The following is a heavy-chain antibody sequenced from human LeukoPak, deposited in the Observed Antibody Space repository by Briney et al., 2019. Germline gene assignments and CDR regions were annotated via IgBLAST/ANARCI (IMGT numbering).Heavy chain of an antibody. V-gene: IGHV1-2*06. CDR3: ARDFTTYCANGICSDRNWFDP. J-gene: IGHJ5*02. CDR2: INPNSGGT. D-gene: IGHD2-8*01. CDR1: GYTFTGYY. Sequence: ASVKVSCKASGYTFTGYYMHWVRQAPGQGLEWMGRINPNSGGTNYAQKFQGRVTMTRDTSISTVYMELSRLTSDDTAVYYCARDFTTYCANGICSDRNWFDPWGQGILVAVSS.